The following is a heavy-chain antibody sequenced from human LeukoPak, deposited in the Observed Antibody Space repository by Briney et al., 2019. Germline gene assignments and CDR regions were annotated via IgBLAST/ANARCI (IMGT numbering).Heavy chain of an antibody. CDR2: IKQDGSEK. D-gene: IGHD6-13*01. CDR1: GFTFSSYW. CDR3: ARDSSSWYVGAFDI. Sequence: PGGSLRLSCAASGFTFSSYWMSWVRQAPGKGLEWVANIKQDGSEKYYVDSVKGRFTISRDNAKNSLYLQMNSLRAEDTAVYYCARDSSSWYVGAFDIWGQGTMVTVSS. V-gene: IGHV3-7*01. J-gene: IGHJ3*02.